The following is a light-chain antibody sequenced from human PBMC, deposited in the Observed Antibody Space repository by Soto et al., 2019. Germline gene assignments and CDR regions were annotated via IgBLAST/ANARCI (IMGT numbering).Light chain of an antibody. CDR1: NIGSKS. CDR3: QVWDSSSDHVV. CDR2: DDS. V-gene: IGLV3-21*02. J-gene: IGLJ2*01. Sequence: SYELTQPPSVSVAPGQTARITCGGTNIGSKSVHWYQQKPGQAPVLVVYDDSDRPSGIPEGFSGSNSVNTATLPISRVEEGDEDDYYCQVWDSSSDHVVFGGGTKLTVL.